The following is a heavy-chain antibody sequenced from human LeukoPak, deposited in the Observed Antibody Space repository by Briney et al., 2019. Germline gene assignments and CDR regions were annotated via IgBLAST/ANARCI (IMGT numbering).Heavy chain of an antibody. V-gene: IGHV3-7*01. CDR1: GFSFTTYW. CDR3: AKLAKYFYGSETYYFFEH. J-gene: IGHJ4*02. D-gene: IGHD3-10*01. Sequence: GESLRLSCAASGFSFTTYWMSWVRQAPGKGLEWVANIKQDGTEKYYVDSVKGRFTISRENAENSLYLQMNSLRVEDTAVYYCAKLAKYFYGSETYYFFEHWGQGTPVTASS. CDR2: IKQDGTEK.